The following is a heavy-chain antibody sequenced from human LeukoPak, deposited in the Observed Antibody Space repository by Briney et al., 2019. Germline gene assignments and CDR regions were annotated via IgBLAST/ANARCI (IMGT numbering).Heavy chain of an antibody. D-gene: IGHD7-27*01. CDR3: AKSRGWGDSDAFDI. CDR1: GFTFSSYD. V-gene: IGHV3-30*18. CDR2: ISYDGSNK. J-gene: IGHJ3*02. Sequence: PGGSLRLSCAVSGFTFSSYDMHWVRQAPGKGLEWVAVISYDGSNKRYADSVKGRFAISRDNSKNTLYLQMNSLRAEDTAVYYCAKSRGWGDSDAFDIWGQGTMVTVSS.